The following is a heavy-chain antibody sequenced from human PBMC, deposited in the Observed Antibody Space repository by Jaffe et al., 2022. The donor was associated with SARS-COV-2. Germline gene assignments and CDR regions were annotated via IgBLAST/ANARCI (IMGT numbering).Heavy chain of an antibody. J-gene: IGHJ5*02. CDR2: IYSGVST. CDR1: GDSISGGGYY. D-gene: IGHD3-9*01. V-gene: IGHV4-61*02. Sequence: QVQLQESGPGLVKPSQTLSLTCTVSGDSISGGGYYWSWIRQPAGKGLEWIGRIYSGVSTNYNPSLKSRVTISVDKSKNQFSLKLTSVTAADTAVYYCASGGLLRYFDWKPDGPWGQGILVTVSS. CDR3: ASGGLLRYFDWKPDGP.